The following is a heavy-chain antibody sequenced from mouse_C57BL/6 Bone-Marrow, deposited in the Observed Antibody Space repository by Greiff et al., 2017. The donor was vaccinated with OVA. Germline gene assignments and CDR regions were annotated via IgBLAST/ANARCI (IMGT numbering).Heavy chain of an antibody. D-gene: IGHD2-4*01. V-gene: IGHV5-12*01. CDR3: ARQRDYYWYFDV. J-gene: IGHJ1*03. Sequence: EVQLVESGGGLVQPGGSLKLSCAASGFTFSDYYMYWVRQTPEKRLEWVAYISNGGGSTYYPDNVKGRFTITRDNATNTRYLQMSRLKSEDTAMEDCARQRDYYWYFDVWGKGTTVTVSS. CDR1: GFTFSDYY. CDR2: ISNGGGST.